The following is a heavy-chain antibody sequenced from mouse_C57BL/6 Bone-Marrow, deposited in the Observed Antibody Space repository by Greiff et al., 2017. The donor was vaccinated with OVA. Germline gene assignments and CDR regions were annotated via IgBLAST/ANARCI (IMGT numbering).Heavy chain of an antibody. Sequence: EVKLVESGPELVKPGASVKISCKASGYSFTDYNMNWVKQSNGKSLEWIGVINPNYGTTSYNQKFKGKATLTVDQSSSTAYMQLNSLTSEDSSVYYCAREGYGSSDDWYFDVWGTGTTVTVSS. CDR3: AREGYGSSDDWYFDV. CDR2: INPNYGTT. D-gene: IGHD1-1*01. CDR1: GYSFTDYN. J-gene: IGHJ1*03. V-gene: IGHV1-39*01.